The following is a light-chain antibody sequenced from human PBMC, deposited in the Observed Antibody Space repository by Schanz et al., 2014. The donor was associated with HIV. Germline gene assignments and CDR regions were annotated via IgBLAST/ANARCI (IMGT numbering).Light chain of an antibody. CDR2: DVS. V-gene: IGKV3-15*01. CDR1: QSVSSN. CDR3: QQYNNWPLA. J-gene: IGKJ4*01. Sequence: EKVMTQSPATLSVSPGERATLSCRASQSVSSNLAWYQQKPGQAPRLLIYDVSTRATGIPARFSGSGSGTEFTLTISNLQSEDFAVYYCQQYNNWPLAFGGGTKVEIK.